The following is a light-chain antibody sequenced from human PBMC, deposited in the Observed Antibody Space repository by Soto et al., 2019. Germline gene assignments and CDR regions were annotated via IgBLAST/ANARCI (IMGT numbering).Light chain of an antibody. J-gene: IGKJ3*01. CDR3: QQYGASPFT. CDR2: GAS. Sequence: EIVLTQSPGTLSLSPGESATLSCKASESVCINSIAWYYQKPGQPPRLLIYGASTRATGIPDRFSGSGSGTDFVLSINRLEVEDSGMDYCQQYGASPFTFGPGTRVDIK. V-gene: IGKV3-20*01. CDR1: ESVCINS.